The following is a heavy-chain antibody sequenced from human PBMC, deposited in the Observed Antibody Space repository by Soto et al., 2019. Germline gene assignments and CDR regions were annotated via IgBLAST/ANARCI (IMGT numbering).Heavy chain of an antibody. CDR2: IYHSGST. D-gene: IGHD3-22*01. J-gene: IGHJ6*02. CDR1: GGSISSSNW. V-gene: IGHV4-4*02. CDR3: ARSPDSSGYYPRWYYYGMDV. Sequence: QVQLQESGPGLVKPSGTLSLTCAVSGGSISSSNWWSWVRQPPGKGLEWIGEIYHSGSTNHNPSLKSRVTISVDKSKNQFSLKLSSVTAADTAVYYCARSPDSSGYYPRWYYYGMDVWGQGTTVSVSS.